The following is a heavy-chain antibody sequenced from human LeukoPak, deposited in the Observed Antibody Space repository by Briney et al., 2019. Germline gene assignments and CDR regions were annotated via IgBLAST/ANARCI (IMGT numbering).Heavy chain of an antibody. CDR3: ASDAIEVAGTKRPYNWFGP. J-gene: IGHJ5*02. D-gene: IGHD6-19*01. Sequence: SVKVSCKASGGTFSSYAISWVRQAPGQGLEWMGGIIPIFGTANYAQKFQGRVTITADESTSTAYMELSSLRSEDTAVYYCASDAIEVAGTKRPYNWFGPWGQGTLVTVSS. CDR1: GGTFSSYA. CDR2: IIPIFGTA. V-gene: IGHV1-69*01.